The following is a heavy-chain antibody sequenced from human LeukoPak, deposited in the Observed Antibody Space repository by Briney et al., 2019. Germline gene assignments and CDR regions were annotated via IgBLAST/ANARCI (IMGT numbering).Heavy chain of an antibody. CDR3: ARSGYHDY. V-gene: IGHV1-18*04. CDR1: GYTFSNSG. Sequence: GASVKVSCKASGYTFSNSGISWVRQAPGQGLEWMGWISAYNGNTNYAQNLQGRVTVTTDTSTSTAYMELRSLRSDDTAVYYCARSGYHDYWGQGTLVTVSS. J-gene: IGHJ4*02. D-gene: IGHD3-22*01. CDR2: ISAYNGNT.